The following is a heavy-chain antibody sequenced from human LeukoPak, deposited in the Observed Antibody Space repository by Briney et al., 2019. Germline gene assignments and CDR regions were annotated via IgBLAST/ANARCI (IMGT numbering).Heavy chain of an antibody. J-gene: IGHJ4*02. V-gene: IGHV3-23*01. D-gene: IGHD1-26*01. CDR3: VKDASSGTYYDY. CDR2: VSGSGGST. Sequence: GGSLRLSCAASGFTFNNYDMSWVRQVQGKGLEWVSAVSGSGGSTYYADSVKGRFSISRDNSRNTLYLQMNSLRAEDMAVYYCVKDASSGTYYDYWGQGTLVAVSS. CDR1: GFTFNNYD.